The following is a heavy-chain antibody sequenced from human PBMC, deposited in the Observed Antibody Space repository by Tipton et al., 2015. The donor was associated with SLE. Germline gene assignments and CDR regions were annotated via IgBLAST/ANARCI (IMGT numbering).Heavy chain of an antibody. D-gene: IGHD3-3*01. J-gene: IGHJ6*03. V-gene: IGHV4-61*01. CDR2: IYYSGST. CDR3: AREGYDFWSGFNGGYYYMDV. Sequence: LRLSCAVSGYSISSGYYWSWIRQPPGKGLEWIGYIYYSGSTNYNPSLKSRVTISVDTSKNQFSLKLSSVTAADTAVYYCAREGYDFWSGFNGGYYYMDVWGKGTTVTVSS. CDR1: GYSISSGYY.